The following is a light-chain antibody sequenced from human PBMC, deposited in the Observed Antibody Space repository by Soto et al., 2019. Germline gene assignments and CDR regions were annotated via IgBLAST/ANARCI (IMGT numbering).Light chain of an antibody. V-gene: IGLV2-14*02. Sequence: QSVLTQPASVSGSPGQSITISCTGTSSDVGNYNLVSWYQQHPGKAPKLMIYDVSNRPSGVSNRFSGSKSGNTASLTISGLQAEDEADYYCSSYTSSSLYVFGTGTKVTVL. CDR3: SSYTSSSLYV. CDR1: SSDVGNYNL. CDR2: DVS. J-gene: IGLJ1*01.